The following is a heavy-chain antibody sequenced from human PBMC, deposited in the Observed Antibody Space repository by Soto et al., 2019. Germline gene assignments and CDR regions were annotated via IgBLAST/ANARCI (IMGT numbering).Heavy chain of an antibody. D-gene: IGHD4-4*01. CDR3: ARGQDLKTTVTPFDY. V-gene: IGHV1-69*13. J-gene: IGHJ4*02. Sequence: SVKVSCKASGGTFSNYAISWVRQAPGQGLEWMGGIIPFFGTTNYAQKFQGRATITADESTSTAYMELNSMRSGDTAVYYCARGQDLKTTVTPFDYWGQGTLVTVSS. CDR2: IIPFFGTT. CDR1: GGTFSNYA.